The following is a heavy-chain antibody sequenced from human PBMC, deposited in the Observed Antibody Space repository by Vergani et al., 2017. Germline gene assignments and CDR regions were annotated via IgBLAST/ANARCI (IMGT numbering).Heavy chain of an antibody. CDR1: EYSFGNYW. CDR3: ARHRSYTDS. CDR2: IYPADSDT. J-gene: IGHJ4*02. D-gene: IGHD3-10*01. Sequence: EVALVQSGPEMRKPGESLTISCKGSEYSFGNYWIGWVRQMPGRGLEGMGIIYPADSDTRYSPSFQGQVTISADKSINTAFLQWDSLKASDTALYYCARHRSYTDSWGQGTLVTVSS. V-gene: IGHV5-51*01.